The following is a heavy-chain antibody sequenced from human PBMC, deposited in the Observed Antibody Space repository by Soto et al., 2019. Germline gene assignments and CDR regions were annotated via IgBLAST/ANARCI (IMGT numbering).Heavy chain of an antibody. J-gene: IGHJ6*02. Sequence: EVQLVESGGGLVQPGGSLRLSCAASGFTFSTDAMTWVRQAPGKGLEWVSAISDSGGSTYYADSVKGLFTISRDNSKNTLFLQMNSLRAEDTAVYYCATRRDASYYYGMDVWGQGTTVTVS. CDR1: GFTFSTDA. CDR3: ATRRDASYYYGMDV. CDR2: ISDSGGST. D-gene: IGHD2-2*01. V-gene: IGHV3-23*04.